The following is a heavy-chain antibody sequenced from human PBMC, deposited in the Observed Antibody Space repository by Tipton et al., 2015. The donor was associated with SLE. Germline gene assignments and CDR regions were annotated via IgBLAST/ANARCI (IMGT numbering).Heavy chain of an antibody. D-gene: IGHD6-6*01. CDR2: AYVDGST. CDR1: GGSISSYY. CDR3: ARTLTSSSHPDAFDI. V-gene: IGHV4-30-4*08. Sequence: TLSLTCTVSGGSISSYYWSWIRQPPGKGLEWIGFAYVDGSTFYNPSLKRRGTISLDTTNDQFSLRLNSLTVADTAVYYCARTLTSSSHPDAFDIWGQGRLVIVSS. J-gene: IGHJ3*02.